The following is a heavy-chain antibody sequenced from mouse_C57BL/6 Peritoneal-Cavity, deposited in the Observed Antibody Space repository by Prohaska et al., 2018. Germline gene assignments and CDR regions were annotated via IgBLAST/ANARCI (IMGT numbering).Heavy chain of an antibody. CDR3: AGDYDGYWYFDV. J-gene: IGHJ1*03. D-gene: IGHD2-3*01. Sequence: QMQLQESGPGLVKPSQSLFLTCSITRFPITSGYYCIWIRHSPGQPLEWMGYITHSGETFSNPSLQSPISITRETSKNQFFLQLNSVTTEDTAMYYCAGDYDGYWYFDVWGTGTTVTVSS. CDR2: ITHSGET. CDR1: RFPITSGYY. V-gene: IGHV12-3*01.